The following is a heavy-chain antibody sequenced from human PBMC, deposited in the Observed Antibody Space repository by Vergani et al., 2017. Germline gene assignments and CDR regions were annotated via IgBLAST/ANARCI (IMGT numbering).Heavy chain of an antibody. Sequence: QVQLVQSGAEVKKPGASVKVSCKASGYTFTSYYMHWVRQAPGQGLEWMGIINPSGGSTSHAQKFQGRVTMTRDTSTSTVYMELSSLRSEDTAVYYCARSLAAAGHYYYSYGMDVWGQGTTVTVSS. CDR1: GYTFTSYY. J-gene: IGHJ6*02. D-gene: IGHD6-13*01. CDR2: INPSGGST. V-gene: IGHV1-46*03. CDR3: ARSLAAAGHYYYSYGMDV.